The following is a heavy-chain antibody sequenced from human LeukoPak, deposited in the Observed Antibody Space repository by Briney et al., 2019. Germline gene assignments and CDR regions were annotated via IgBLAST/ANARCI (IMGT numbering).Heavy chain of an antibody. V-gene: IGHV3-13*01. Sequence: GGSLRLSCAASGFTFSSYDMHWVRQATGKGLEWASAIGTAGDTYYPVSVKGRFTISRENAKNSLYLQMNSLRAEDTAVYYCARDGLYYYDSSGYYRGIFDYWGQGTLVTVSS. CDR3: ARDGLYYYDSSGYYRGIFDY. J-gene: IGHJ4*02. CDR2: IGTAGDT. CDR1: GFTFSSYD. D-gene: IGHD3-22*01.